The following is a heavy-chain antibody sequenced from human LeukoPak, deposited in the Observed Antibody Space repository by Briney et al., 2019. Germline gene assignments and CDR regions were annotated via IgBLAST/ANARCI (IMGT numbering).Heavy chain of an antibody. D-gene: IGHD4-17*01. V-gene: IGHV1-3*01. Sequence: KFQGRVTITRDTSASTAYMELSSLRSEDTAVYYCAAANRERNYGDYYYYGMDVWGQGTTVTVSS. CDR3: AAANRERNYGDYYYYGMDV. J-gene: IGHJ6*02.